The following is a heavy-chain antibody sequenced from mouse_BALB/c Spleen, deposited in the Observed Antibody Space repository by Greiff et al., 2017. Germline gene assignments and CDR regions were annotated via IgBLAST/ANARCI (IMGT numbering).Heavy chain of an antibody. D-gene: IGHD2-4*01. Sequence: VQLQQSGPGLVKPSQSLSLTCSVTGYSITSGYYWNWIRQFPGNKLEWMGYISYDGSNNYNPSLKNRISITRDTSKNQFFLKLNSVTTEDTATYYCARGDDYDNAMDYWGQGTSVTVSS. CDR2: ISYDGSN. V-gene: IGHV3-6*02. CDR1: GYSITSGYY. CDR3: ARGDDYDNAMDY. J-gene: IGHJ4*01.